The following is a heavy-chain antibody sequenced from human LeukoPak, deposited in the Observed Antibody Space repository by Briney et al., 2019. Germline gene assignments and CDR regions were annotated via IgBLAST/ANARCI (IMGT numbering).Heavy chain of an antibody. V-gene: IGHV4-39*01. J-gene: IGHJ4*02. CDR1: GGSISSYY. Sequence: SETLSLTCTVSGGSISSYYWGWIRQPPGKGLEWIGNIYYSGSTYYNPSLKSRVTISVDTSKNQFSLKLSSVTAADTAVYYCARLAVTTVTTFEYWGQGTLVTVSS. CDR3: ARLAVTTVTTFEY. D-gene: IGHD4-17*01. CDR2: IYYSGST.